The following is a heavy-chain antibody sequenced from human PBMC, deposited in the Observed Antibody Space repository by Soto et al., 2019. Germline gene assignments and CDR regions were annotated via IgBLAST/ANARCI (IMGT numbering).Heavy chain of an antibody. CDR2: IIPVFGTP. CDR1: GGSLSNFG. J-gene: IGHJ6*02. CDR3: ARGDATKIVVTTYYAMDV. V-gene: IGHV1-69*12. Sequence: QVQLVQSGAEVKKPGSSVKVSCTASGGSLSNFGISWVRQAPGQGLEWMGAIIPVFGTPNYAQKFQDRVTINAGESTTTVYMEVRSLTSEDTAVYYSARGDATKIVVTTYYAMDVWGQGTTVTVSS. D-gene: IGHD3-22*01.